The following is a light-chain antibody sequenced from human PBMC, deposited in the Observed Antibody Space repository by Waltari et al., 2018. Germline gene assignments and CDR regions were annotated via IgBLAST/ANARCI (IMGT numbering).Light chain of an antibody. V-gene: IGKV1-NL1*01. CDR2: EAS. J-gene: IGKJ3*01. Sequence: DIQMTQSPSSLSASVGDRVPITCRASQGITNDLAWYQQKPGETPKLLIYEASSLQSGIPSRFSGSGSGTDFTLTISSLQSEDFATYYCQHYYSIPFTFGPGTKLDIK. CDR3: QHYYSIPFT. CDR1: QGITND.